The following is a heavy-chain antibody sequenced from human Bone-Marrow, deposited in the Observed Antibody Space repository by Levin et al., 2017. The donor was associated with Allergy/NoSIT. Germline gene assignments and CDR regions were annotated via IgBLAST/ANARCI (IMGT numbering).Heavy chain of an antibody. J-gene: IGHJ4*02. CDR1: GFTFSKHA. Sequence: GGSLRLSCAVSGFTFSKHAMSWVRQAPGKGLEWVSGITSSGVYTYYADSVKGRFTISRDKSTNTLHLQLNSLRAEDTAIYYCATGGTGTTYFEYWGQGTLVTVSS. CDR2: ITSSGVYT. V-gene: IGHV3-23*01. CDR3: ATGGTGTTYFEY. D-gene: IGHD1-1*01.